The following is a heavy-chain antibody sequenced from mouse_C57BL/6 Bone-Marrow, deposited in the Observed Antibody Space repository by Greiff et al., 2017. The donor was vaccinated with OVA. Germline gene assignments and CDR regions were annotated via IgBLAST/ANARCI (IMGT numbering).Heavy chain of an antibody. CDR2: ISSGGSYT. CDR1: GFTFSSYG. Sequence: EVMLVESGGDLVKPGGSLKLSCAASGFTFSSYGMSWVRQTPDKRLEWVATISSGGSYTYYPDSVKGRFTISRDNAKNTLYLQMSSLKSEDTAMYYCARSRASFDYWGQGTTLTVSS. CDR3: ARSRASFDY. D-gene: IGHD3-1*01. V-gene: IGHV5-6*01. J-gene: IGHJ2*01.